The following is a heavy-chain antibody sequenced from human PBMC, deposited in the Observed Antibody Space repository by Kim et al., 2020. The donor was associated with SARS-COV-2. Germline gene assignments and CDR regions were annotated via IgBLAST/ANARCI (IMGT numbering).Heavy chain of an antibody. J-gene: IGHJ1*01. CDR1: GFTFSSYW. CDR3: ARTRGGDYGIAEYFQH. Sequence: GGSLRLSCAASGFTFSSYWMSWVRQAPGKGLEWVANIKQDGSEKYYVDSVKGRFTISRDNAKNSLYLQMNSLRAEDTAVYYCARTRGGDYGIAEYFQHWGQGTLVTVSS. D-gene: IGHD2-21*02. V-gene: IGHV3-7*01. CDR2: IKQDGSEK.